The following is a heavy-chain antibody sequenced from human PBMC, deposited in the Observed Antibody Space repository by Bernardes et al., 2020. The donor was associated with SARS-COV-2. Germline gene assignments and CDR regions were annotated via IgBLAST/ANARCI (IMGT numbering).Heavy chain of an antibody. CDR1: EFTFDTRG. Sequence: GGSLRLSCASSEFTFDTRGMTWVRQAPGKGLEWVSTITYTDYSTYGESVRGRFTISRDNAKKSLYLQMNSLRAEDTAVYYCARDGSGWSRDVWGQGTLVTVS. CDR3: ARDGSGWSRDV. D-gene: IGHD6-19*01. CDR2: ITYTDYS. V-gene: IGHV3-21*01. J-gene: IGHJ4*02.